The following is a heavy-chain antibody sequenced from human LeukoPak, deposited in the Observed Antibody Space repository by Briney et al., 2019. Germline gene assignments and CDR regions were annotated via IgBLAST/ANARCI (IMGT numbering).Heavy chain of an antibody. CDR2: ISSSSDST. CDR3: ATGSRDGYNFVY. V-gene: IGHV3-21*01. D-gene: IGHD5-24*01. CDR1: GFTFSHYW. Sequence: GGSLRLSCAASGFTFSHYWMTWVRQAPGKGLEWVSSISSSSDSTYYADSVKGRFTISRDNVKNSLYLQMNSLRVEDAAVYYCATGSRDGYNFVYWGQGTLVTVSS. J-gene: IGHJ4*02.